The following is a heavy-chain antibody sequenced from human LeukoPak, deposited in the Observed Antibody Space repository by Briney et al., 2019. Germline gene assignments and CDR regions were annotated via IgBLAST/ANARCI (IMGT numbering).Heavy chain of an antibody. CDR3: ARSRYNLDY. V-gene: IGHV3-33*01. CDR2: IRYDGSNE. D-gene: IGHD5-24*01. Sequence: GRSLRLSCAASGFTFSSYDMHWVRQDPGKGPEWVAIIRYDGSNENYVDSVKGRFTISRDNSKKTLYLQMNSLRAEDTAVYYCARSRYNLDYWGQGTLVTVSS. J-gene: IGHJ4*02. CDR1: GFTFSSYD.